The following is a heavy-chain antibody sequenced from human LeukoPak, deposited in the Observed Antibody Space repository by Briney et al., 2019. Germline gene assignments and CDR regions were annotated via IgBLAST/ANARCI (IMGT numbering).Heavy chain of an antibody. CDR1: GYTLTELS. D-gene: IGHD6-19*01. J-gene: IGHJ4*02. CDR2: FDPEDGET. Sequence: ASVKVSCKVSGYTLTELSMHWVRQAPGKGLEWMGGFDPEDGETIYAQKFQGRVTVTEDTSTDTAYMELSSLRSEDTAVYYCATIGYSSGWPEDYWGQGTLVTVSS. V-gene: IGHV1-24*01. CDR3: ATIGYSSGWPEDY.